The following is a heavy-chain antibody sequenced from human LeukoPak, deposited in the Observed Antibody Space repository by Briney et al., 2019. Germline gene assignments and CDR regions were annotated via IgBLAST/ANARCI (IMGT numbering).Heavy chain of an antibody. CDR3: ARPSYGSGSHGGSFDY. CDR1: GYSFTSYW. Sequence: GESLKISCKGSGYSFTSYWIGWVRQMPGKGLEWMGIIYPGDSDTRYSPSFQDQVTISADKSISTAYLQWSSLKASDTAMYYCARPSYGSGSHGGSFDYWGQGTLVTVSS. V-gene: IGHV5-51*01. D-gene: IGHD3-10*01. CDR2: IYPGDSDT. J-gene: IGHJ4*02.